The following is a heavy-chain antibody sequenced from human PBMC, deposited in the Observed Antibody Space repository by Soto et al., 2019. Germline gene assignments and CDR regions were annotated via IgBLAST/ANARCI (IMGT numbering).Heavy chain of an antibody. CDR1: GGSISSAGYS. CDR2: IYHSVNA. CDR3: ASSRQALSFYALDV. D-gene: IGHD3-3*02. J-gene: IGHJ6*02. V-gene: IGHV4-30-2*06. Sequence: QLQLQGSGSRLVKPSQTLSLSCTVSGGSISSAGYSWSWIRQSPGKDLEWIGYIYHSVNAFYNPSLKSRVTMSLDRSRNQFSLNLTSVTAADTAVYFCASSRQALSFYALDVWGQGTTVVVSS.